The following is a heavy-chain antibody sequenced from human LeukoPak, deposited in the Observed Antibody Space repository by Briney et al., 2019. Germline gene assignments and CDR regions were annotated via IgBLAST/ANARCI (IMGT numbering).Heavy chain of an antibody. CDR3: PRDYRRGATIFGVVTPSWYFDL. CDR2: IYTSGST. CDR1: GGSISSYY. Sequence: TSETLSLTCTVSGGSISSYYWSWIRQPAGKGLEWIGRIYTSGSTNYNPSLKSRVTISVDKSKNQFSLKLSSVTAADTAVYYCPRDYRRGATIFGVVTPSWYFDLWGRGTLVTVSS. J-gene: IGHJ2*01. V-gene: IGHV4-4*07. D-gene: IGHD3-3*01.